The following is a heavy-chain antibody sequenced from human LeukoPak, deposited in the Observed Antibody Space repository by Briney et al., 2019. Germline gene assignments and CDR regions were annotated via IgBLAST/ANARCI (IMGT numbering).Heavy chain of an antibody. CDR2: ISSSSAL. D-gene: IGHD3-16*01. CDR1: GFSFSTYG. J-gene: IGHJ4*02. Sequence: GGSLRLFCAASGFSFSTYGFNWVRQAPGKGLEWVSYISSSSALYYADSVKGRFTISRDNAKNSLYLQMNSLRAEDTAVYYCARDWAAHYFDYWGQGILVTISS. V-gene: IGHV3-48*04. CDR3: ARDWAAHYFDY.